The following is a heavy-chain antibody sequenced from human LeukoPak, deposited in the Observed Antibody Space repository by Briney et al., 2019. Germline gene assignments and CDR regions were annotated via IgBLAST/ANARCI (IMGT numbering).Heavy chain of an antibody. D-gene: IGHD1-26*01. J-gene: IGHJ4*02. CDR1: GFTFSSYX. Sequence: GGSLRLSCAASGFTFSSYXMHXVXQAPGXXLXWVALIWYDGTNKYYADSVKGRFTISRDNSKNTLYLQMNSLRAEDTAVYYCAREMVEVGASNWGQGTLVTVSS. V-gene: IGHV3-33*01. CDR3: AREMVEVGASN. CDR2: IWYDGTNK.